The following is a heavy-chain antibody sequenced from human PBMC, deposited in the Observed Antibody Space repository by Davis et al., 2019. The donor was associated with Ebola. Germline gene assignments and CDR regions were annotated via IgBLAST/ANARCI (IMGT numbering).Heavy chain of an antibody. CDR1: GGTFSSYA. D-gene: IGHD1-20*01. J-gene: IGHJ4*02. V-gene: IGHV1-69*13. CDR2: IIPIFGTA. Sequence: AASVKVSCKASGGTFSSYAISWVRQAPGQGLEWMGGIIPIFGTANYAQKFQGRVTITADESTSTAYMELRSLRSDDTAVYYCARAEYNWNYFAYWGQGTLVTVSS. CDR3: ARAEYNWNYFAY.